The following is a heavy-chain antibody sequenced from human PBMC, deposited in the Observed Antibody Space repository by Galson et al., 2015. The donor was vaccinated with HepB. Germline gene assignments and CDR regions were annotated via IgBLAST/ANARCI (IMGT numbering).Heavy chain of an antibody. CDR1: GFSFTRYA. J-gene: IGHJ4*02. D-gene: IGHD2-15*01. Sequence: SLRLSCAASGFSFTRYAMTWVRQAPGKGLEWVSSITSSGGTSYYTDSVKGRFTVSRDNSKNTLLLQLNSLKAEDTAMYFCAKDGIMVANNPYHFHYWGQGTLVTVSS. V-gene: IGHV3-23*01. CDR2: ITSSGGTS. CDR3: AKDGIMVANNPYHFHY.